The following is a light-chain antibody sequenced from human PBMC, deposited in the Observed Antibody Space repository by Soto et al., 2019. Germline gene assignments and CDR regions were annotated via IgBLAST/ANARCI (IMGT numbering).Light chain of an antibody. J-gene: IGKJ3*01. Sequence: EIVLTQSPGTLSLSPGERATLSCRASQSVSSSYLAWYQQKPGQAPRLLIYGASSRTTGIPDRFSGSGSGADFTLIISRLEHEYFAEYYCQQYGSVIGFGPGTKVDIK. CDR3: QQYGSVIG. CDR1: QSVSSSY. V-gene: IGKV3-20*01. CDR2: GAS.